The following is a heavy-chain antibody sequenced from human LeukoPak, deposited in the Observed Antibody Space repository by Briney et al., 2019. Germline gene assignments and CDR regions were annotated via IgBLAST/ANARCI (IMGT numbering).Heavy chain of an antibody. D-gene: IGHD1-14*01. J-gene: IGHJ5*02. Sequence: ASVKVSCKASGYTFTGYYMHWVRQAPGQGLEWMGWINPNSGGTNYAQKFQGRVTMTRDTPISTAYMELSRLRSDDTAVYYCAREITANNWFDPWGQGTLVTVSS. CDR3: AREITANNWFDP. CDR2: INPNSGGT. V-gene: IGHV1-2*02. CDR1: GYTFTGYY.